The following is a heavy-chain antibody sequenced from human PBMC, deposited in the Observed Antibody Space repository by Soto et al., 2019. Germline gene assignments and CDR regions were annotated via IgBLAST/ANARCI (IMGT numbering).Heavy chain of an antibody. CDR1: GGSFSGYY. J-gene: IGHJ5*02. CDR2: INHSGSS. Sequence: QVQLQQWGAGLLKPSETLSLTCAVYGGSFSGYYWSWIRQPPGKGLEWIGEINHSGSSNYNPSLKSRVTLSVDTSKNQLSLKLSSVTAADTAVYYCARGARGILSGASGWFDPWGQGTLVTVSS. D-gene: IGHD2-15*01. V-gene: IGHV4-34*01. CDR3: ARGARGILSGASGWFDP.